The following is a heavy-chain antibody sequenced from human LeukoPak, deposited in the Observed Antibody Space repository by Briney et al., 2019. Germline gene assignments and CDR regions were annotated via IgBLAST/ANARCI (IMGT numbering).Heavy chain of an antibody. J-gene: IGHJ5*02. CDR1: GGSISGYY. Sequence: SETLSLTCTVSGGSISGYYWSWIRQPPGKGLEWIGEINHSGSTNYNPSLKSRVTISVDTSKNQFSLKLSSVTAADTAVYYCARGRLEGSSTSCPSWGQGTLVTVSS. CDR3: ARGRLEGSSTSCPS. V-gene: IGHV4-34*01. D-gene: IGHD2-2*01. CDR2: INHSGST.